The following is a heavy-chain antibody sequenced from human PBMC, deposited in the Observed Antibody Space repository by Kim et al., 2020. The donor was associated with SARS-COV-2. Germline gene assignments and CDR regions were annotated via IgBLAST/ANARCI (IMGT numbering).Heavy chain of an antibody. Sequence: YYADSVKGRFTISRDNSKNTLYLQMNSLRAEDTAVYYCASFLEYVNWFDPWGQGTLVTVSS. D-gene: IGHD3-3*02. V-gene: IGHV3-30*01. J-gene: IGHJ5*02. CDR3: ASFLEYVNWFDP.